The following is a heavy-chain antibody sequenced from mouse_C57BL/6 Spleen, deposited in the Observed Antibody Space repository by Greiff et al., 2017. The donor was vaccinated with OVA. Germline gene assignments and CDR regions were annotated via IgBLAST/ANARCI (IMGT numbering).Heavy chain of an antibody. CDR3: ARHNYYGSSPYFDV. Sequence: EVQGVESGGDLVKPGGSLKLSCAASGFTFSSYGMSWVRQTPDKRLEWVATISSGGSYTYYPDSVKGRFTISRDNAKNTLYLQMSSLKSEDTAMYYCARHNYYGSSPYFDVWGTGTTVTVSS. D-gene: IGHD1-1*01. CDR1: GFTFSSYG. CDR2: ISSGGSYT. J-gene: IGHJ1*03. V-gene: IGHV5-6*01.